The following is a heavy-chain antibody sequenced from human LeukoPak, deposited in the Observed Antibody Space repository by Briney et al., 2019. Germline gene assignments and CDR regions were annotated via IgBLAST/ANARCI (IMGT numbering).Heavy chain of an antibody. J-gene: IGHJ4*02. V-gene: IGHV4-4*07. D-gene: IGHD3-3*01. CDR2: IYTSGST. Sequence: SETLSLTCTVSGSSISSYYWSWIRQPAGKGLEWIGRIYTSGSTNYNPSLKSRVTISVDTSKNQFSLKLSSVTAADTAVYYCARELVGITIFGVAYDYWGQGTLVTVSS. CDR1: GSSISSYY. CDR3: ARELVGITIFGVAYDY.